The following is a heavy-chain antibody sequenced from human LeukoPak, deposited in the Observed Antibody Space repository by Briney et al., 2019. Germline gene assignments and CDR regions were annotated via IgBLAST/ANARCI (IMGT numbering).Heavy chain of an antibody. Sequence: PGGSLRLSCAASGFTFDDYAMHWVRQAPGKGLEWVSGISWNSGSIGYADSVKGRFTISRDNAKNSLYLQMNSLRAEDTALYYCAKAPVIMITFTSAFDIWGQGTMVTVSS. V-gene: IGHV3-9*01. J-gene: IGHJ3*02. CDR2: ISWNSGSI. D-gene: IGHD3-16*01. CDR3: AKAPVIMITFTSAFDI. CDR1: GFTFDDYA.